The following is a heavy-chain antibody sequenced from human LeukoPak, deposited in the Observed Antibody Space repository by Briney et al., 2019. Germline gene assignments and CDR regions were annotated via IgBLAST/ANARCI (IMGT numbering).Heavy chain of an antibody. CDR1: SGSISSSNYY. CDR3: ARDDCGGSCFLYYYYYMAV. J-gene: IGHJ6*03. CDR2: ISTIGIT. D-gene: IGHD2-15*01. Sequence: SETLSLTCTVSSGSISSSNYYWSWIRQPAGKGLEWIGRISTIGITNYNPSLNSRVTISIDTSKNQFSLKLSSVTAADTAVYYCARDDCGGSCFLYYYYYMAVWGKGTPVTISS. V-gene: IGHV4-61*02.